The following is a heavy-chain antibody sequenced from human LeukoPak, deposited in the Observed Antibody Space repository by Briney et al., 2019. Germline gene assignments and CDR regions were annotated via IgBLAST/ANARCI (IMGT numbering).Heavy chain of an antibody. D-gene: IGHD3-16*02. V-gene: IGHV1-18*01. J-gene: IGHJ4*02. CDR3: ARYDYVWGSYRFDY. CDR1: GYTFTSYG. Sequence: GASVKVSCKASGYTFTSYGISWVRQAPGQGLEWMGWISAYNGNTNYAQKLQGRVTMTTDTSTSTAYMELRSLRSDDTAVYYCARYDYVWGSYRFDYWGQGTLVTVSS. CDR2: ISAYNGNT.